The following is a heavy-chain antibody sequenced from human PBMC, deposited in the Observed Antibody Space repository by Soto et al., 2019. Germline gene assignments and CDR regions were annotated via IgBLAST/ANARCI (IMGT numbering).Heavy chain of an antibody. D-gene: IGHD3-22*01. J-gene: IGHJ4*02. CDR2: IYHSGST. V-gene: IGHV4-39*01. Sequence: QLQLQESGPGLVKPSETLSLTCTVSGGSIRSSNYYWGWIRQPPGKGLEWIGSIYHSGSTHHNPSFKSRVTLSVDASKNQFSLKVNSVTAADPAVYYCARHAMLYYYDSSGYPDYWGQGTLVTVSS. CDR3: ARHAMLYYYDSSGYPDY. CDR1: GGSIRSSNYY.